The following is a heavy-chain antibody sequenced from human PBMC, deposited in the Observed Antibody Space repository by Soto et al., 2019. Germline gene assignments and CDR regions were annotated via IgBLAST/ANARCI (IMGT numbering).Heavy chain of an antibody. CDR3: ASASWTFVDPYHFDY. D-gene: IGHD3-3*02. CDR1: GYMFTTYW. V-gene: IGHV5-51*01. CDR2: IYPGYCDT. Sequence: LKSSCNRSGYMFTTYWFGGVRHIRGEGLEWMGMIYPGYCDTIYIPSFQGQVTISADNSISTAYLPSSSLKASDTAMYYCASASWTFVDPYHFDYWGQGTLVTVSS. J-gene: IGHJ4*02.